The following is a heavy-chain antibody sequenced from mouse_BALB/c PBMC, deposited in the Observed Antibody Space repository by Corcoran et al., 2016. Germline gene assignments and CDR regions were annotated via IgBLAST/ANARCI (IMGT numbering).Heavy chain of an antibody. V-gene: IGHV14-3*02. J-gene: IGHJ3*01. CDR2: NDPANGNT. CDR1: GFNIKDNY. D-gene: IGHD2-4*01. Sequence: EVQLQQSGAELVKPGASVKLSCTASGFNIKDNYMHWVKQRPEQGLEWIGRNDPANGNTKYDTKFQGKATITADTSSNTAYLQLSSLTSEDTAVYYGSRPSCYDYEFAYWGQGTLVTVSA. CDR3: SRPSCYDYEFAY.